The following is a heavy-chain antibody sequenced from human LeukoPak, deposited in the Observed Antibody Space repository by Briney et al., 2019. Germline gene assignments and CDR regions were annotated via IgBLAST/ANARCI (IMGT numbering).Heavy chain of an antibody. Sequence: SETLSLTCTVSGYSISSGYYWGWIRQPPGKGLEWIGSIYHSGSTYYNPSLKSRVTISVDTSKNQFSLKLSSVTAADTAVYYCARDNYGDYVDPFDYWGQGTLVTVSS. D-gene: IGHD4-17*01. CDR1: GYSISSGYY. CDR3: ARDNYGDYVDPFDY. CDR2: IYHSGST. J-gene: IGHJ4*02. V-gene: IGHV4-38-2*02.